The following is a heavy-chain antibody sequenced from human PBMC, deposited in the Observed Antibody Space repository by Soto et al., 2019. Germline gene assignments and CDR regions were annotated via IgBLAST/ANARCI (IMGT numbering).Heavy chain of an antibody. V-gene: IGHV4-59*01. D-gene: IGHD3-3*01. J-gene: IGHJ6*02. Sequence: SETLSLTCTVSGGSISSYYWSWIRQPPGKGPEWIGYIYYSGSTNYNPSLKSRVTISVDTSKNQFSLKLSSVTAADTAVYYCARDKVNYDFWSGYYRESGMDVWGQGTTVTV. CDR2: IYYSGST. CDR3: ARDKVNYDFWSGYYRESGMDV. CDR1: GGSISSYY.